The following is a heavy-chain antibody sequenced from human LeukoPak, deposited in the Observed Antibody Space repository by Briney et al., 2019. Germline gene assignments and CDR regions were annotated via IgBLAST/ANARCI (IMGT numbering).Heavy chain of an antibody. J-gene: IGHJ6*02. CDR1: RFTFRNYG. CDR3: AKKANPWRYGMDV. V-gene: IGHV3-30*02. CDR2: IWYDGSKK. Sequence: GGSLRLSCAASRFTFRNYGMHWVRQAPGKGLEWVAVIWYDGSKKYYVDSVKGRFTISRDNSKNTVHLEMNSLRAEDTAVYYCAKKANPWRYGMDVWGQGTTVTVSS.